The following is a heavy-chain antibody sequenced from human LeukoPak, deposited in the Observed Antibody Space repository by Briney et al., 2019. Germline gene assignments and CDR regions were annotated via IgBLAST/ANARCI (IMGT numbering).Heavy chain of an antibody. CDR2: IYYSGST. CDR3: ARHLPSAGYSNYYYGTDV. V-gene: IGHV4-59*08. J-gene: IGHJ6*02. Sequence: SETLSLTCTVSGGSISSYYWSWIRQPPGKGLEWIGYIYYSGSTNYNPSLKSRVTISVDTSKNQFSLKLSSVTAADTAVYYCARHLPSAGYSNYYYGTDVWGQGTTVTVSS. D-gene: IGHD6-13*01. CDR1: GGSISSYY.